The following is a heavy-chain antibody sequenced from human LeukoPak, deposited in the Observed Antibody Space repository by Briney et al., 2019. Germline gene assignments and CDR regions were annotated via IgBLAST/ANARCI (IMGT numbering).Heavy chain of an antibody. J-gene: IGHJ4*02. Sequence: GGSLRLSCAASGFTFSSYAMSWVRKAPGKGLEWVSAISGSGGSTYYADSVKGRFTISRNNSKNTLYLQMNSLRAEDTAVYYCAKGPRYSSGWYLDYWGQGTLVTVSS. CDR1: GFTFSSYA. CDR3: AKGPRYSSGWYLDY. D-gene: IGHD6-19*01. V-gene: IGHV3-23*01. CDR2: ISGSGGST.